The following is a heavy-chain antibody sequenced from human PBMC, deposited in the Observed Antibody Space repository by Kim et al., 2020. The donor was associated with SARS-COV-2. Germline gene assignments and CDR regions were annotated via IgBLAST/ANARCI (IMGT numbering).Heavy chain of an antibody. D-gene: IGHD2-15*01. V-gene: IGHV3-23*01. Sequence: GRFTISRDNSKNTLYLQMNSLRAEDTAVYYCAKVRYCSGGSCYPTGWFDPWGQGTLVTVYS. J-gene: IGHJ5*02. CDR3: AKVRYCSGGSCYPTGWFDP.